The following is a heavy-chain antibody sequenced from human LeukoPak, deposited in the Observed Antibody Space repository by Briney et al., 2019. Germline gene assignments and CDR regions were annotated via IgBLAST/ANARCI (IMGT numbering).Heavy chain of an antibody. CDR2: IRYEGSDK. Sequence: GGSLRLSCAASGFTFSRHGMHWVRQAPGKGLEWLAFIRYEGSDKYYADSVKGRFTISRHNSENTLYLRMNSLRPEDTAVYYCAKGFYYCSDGCPQYYYYMDVWGKGTTVIVSS. CDR3: AKGFYYCSDGCPQYYYYMDV. V-gene: IGHV3-30*02. D-gene: IGHD2-15*01. CDR1: GFTFSRHG. J-gene: IGHJ6*03.